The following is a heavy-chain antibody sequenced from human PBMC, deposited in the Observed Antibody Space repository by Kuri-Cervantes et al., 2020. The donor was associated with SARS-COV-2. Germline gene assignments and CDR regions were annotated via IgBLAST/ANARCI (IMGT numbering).Heavy chain of an antibody. CDR3: ARDRQFTDDFWSGWFDY. V-gene: IGHV3-23*01. CDR1: GFTFSSYA. Sequence: GESLKISCAASGFTFSSYAMSWVRQAPGKGLGWVSAISGSGGSTYYADSVKGRFTISRDNAKNSLYLQMNSLRAEDTAVYYCARDRQFTDDFWSGWFDYWGQGTLVTVSS. J-gene: IGHJ4*02. CDR2: ISGSGGST. D-gene: IGHD3-3*01.